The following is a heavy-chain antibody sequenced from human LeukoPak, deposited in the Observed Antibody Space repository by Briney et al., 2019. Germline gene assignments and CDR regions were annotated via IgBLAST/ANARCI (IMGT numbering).Heavy chain of an antibody. D-gene: IGHD3-22*01. CDR1: GGSISSYY. CDR2: IYYSGST. Sequence: SETLSLTCTVSGGSISSYYWSWIRQPPGKGLEWIGYIYYSGSTNYNPSLKSRVTISVYTPKNQFSLKLSSLTAADTAVYYCARLKYYYDSSGYRAEYFQHWGQGTLVTVSS. J-gene: IGHJ1*01. V-gene: IGHV4-59*01. CDR3: ARLKYYYDSSGYRAEYFQH.